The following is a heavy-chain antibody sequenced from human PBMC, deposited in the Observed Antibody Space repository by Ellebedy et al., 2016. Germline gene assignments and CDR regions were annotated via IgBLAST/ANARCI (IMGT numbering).Heavy chain of an antibody. CDR2: IDWDDDT. CDR1: GFSLTTSGMC. D-gene: IGHD1-14*01. V-gene: IGHV2-70*01. Sequence: SGPTLVXPTQTLTLTCTFSGFSLTTSGMCVSWIRQPPGKALEWLALIDWDDDTYYTTSLKTRLTISKDTSKNQVVLSMTNMDPVDTATYYCARSQGITSGAPYFDYWGQGALVTVSS. CDR3: ARSQGITSGAPYFDY. J-gene: IGHJ4*02.